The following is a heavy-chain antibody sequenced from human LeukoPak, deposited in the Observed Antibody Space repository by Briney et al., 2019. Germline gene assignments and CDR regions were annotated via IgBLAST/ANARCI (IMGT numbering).Heavy chain of an antibody. CDR3: TRVGAGSVGAGMYYYYMDV. D-gene: IGHD6-19*01. CDR1: GFTFGDYA. V-gene: IGHV3-49*04. Sequence: GGSLRFSCTASGFTFGDYAMSWVRQAPGKGLEWVGFIRSKAYGGTTEYAASVKGRFTISRDDSKSIAYLQMNSLKTEDTAVYYCTRVGAGSVGAGMYYYYMDVWGKGTTVTVSS. J-gene: IGHJ6*03. CDR2: IRSKAYGGTT.